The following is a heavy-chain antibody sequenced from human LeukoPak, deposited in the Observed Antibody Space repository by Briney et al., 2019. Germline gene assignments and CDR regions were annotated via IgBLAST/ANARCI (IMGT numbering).Heavy chain of an antibody. CDR3: ARGLGDYYDSSL. J-gene: IGHJ3*01. CDR2: INPSGGST. Sequence: GALVKVSCKASRYTFTSYYMHWGRQSPGQRLEWMGIINPSGGSTSYAQKFQGRVTMTRDTSTSTAYMELSSLRSEDTAVYYCARGLGDYYDSSLWGQGTMVTVSS. D-gene: IGHD3-22*01. V-gene: IGHV1-46*01. CDR1: RYTFTSYY.